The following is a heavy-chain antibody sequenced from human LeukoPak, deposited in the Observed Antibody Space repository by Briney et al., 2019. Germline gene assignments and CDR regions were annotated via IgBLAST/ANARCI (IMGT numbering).Heavy chain of an antibody. Sequence: GGSLRLSCAASGFTFSSYAMSWVRQAPGKGLEWVSAISGSGGSTYYADSVKGRFTISRDNSKNTLYLQMNSLRAEDTAVYYCANDRNWLNAFDIWGQGTIVTVSS. CDR1: GFTFSSYA. CDR2: ISGSGGST. V-gene: IGHV3-23*01. J-gene: IGHJ3*02. CDR3: ANDRNWLNAFDI. D-gene: IGHD3-22*01.